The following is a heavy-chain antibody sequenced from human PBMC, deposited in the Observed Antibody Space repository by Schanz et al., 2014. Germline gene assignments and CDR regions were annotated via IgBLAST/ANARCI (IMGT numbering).Heavy chain of an antibody. Sequence: QVQLVQSGTQVKKPGASVKVSCKASGYTFISYGINWVRQAPGQGLEWMGRIIPILGIATYAQKFQGRVTITRDTLASTAYMEVSSLRSEDTAVYYCARSGSSNWYFFDYWGQGSLVTVSS. D-gene: IGHD6-13*01. CDR2: IIPILGIA. J-gene: IGHJ4*02. V-gene: IGHV1-69*09. CDR1: GYTFISYG. CDR3: ARSGSSNWYFFDY.